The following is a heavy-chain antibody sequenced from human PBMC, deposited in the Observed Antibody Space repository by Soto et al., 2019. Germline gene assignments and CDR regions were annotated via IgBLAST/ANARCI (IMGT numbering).Heavy chain of an antibody. D-gene: IGHD3-9*01. Sequence: GGSLRLSCAASGFTFSSYAMSWVRQAPGKGLEWVSAISGSGGSTYYADSVKGRFTISRDNSKNTLYLQMNSLRAEDTAVYYCAKIQPSRLMSVLRYFDWLPNYWGQGTLVTVSS. V-gene: IGHV3-23*01. CDR2: ISGSGGST. CDR3: AKIQPSRLMSVLRYFDWLPNY. J-gene: IGHJ4*02. CDR1: GFTFSSYA.